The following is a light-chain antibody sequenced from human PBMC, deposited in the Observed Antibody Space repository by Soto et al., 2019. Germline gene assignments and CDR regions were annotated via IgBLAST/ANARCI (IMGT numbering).Light chain of an antibody. Sequence: EIVLTQSPATLSLSPGERATLSCRASQSVGTYFAWYQQKPGQAPRLLIYDSSNRATGIPARFSGSGSGTDFTLPISSLEPEDFALYYCQRRSDWPSTFGGGTKVEIK. V-gene: IGKV3-11*01. J-gene: IGKJ4*01. CDR1: QSVGTY. CDR2: DSS. CDR3: QRRSDWPST.